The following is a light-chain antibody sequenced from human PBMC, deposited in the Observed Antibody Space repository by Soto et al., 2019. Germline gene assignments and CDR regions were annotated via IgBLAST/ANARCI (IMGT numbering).Light chain of an antibody. CDR3: QQRINGLST. Sequence: IVMTQSPATLSVSPGERATLSCRASQSVSSNLAWYQQKPGQAPRLLIYGASTRATGIPARFSGSGSGTEFTLTISSMQPDDFAVYYCQQRINGLSTFGKGTRLE. J-gene: IGKJ5*01. CDR2: GAS. CDR1: QSVSSN. V-gene: IGKV3-15*01.